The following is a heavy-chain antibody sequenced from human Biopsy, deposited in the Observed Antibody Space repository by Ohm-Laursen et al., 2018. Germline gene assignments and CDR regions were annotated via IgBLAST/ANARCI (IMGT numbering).Heavy chain of an antibody. D-gene: IGHD3-22*01. J-gene: IGHJ2*01. V-gene: IGHV4-31*01. Sequence: TLSLTCPVSGGSIGGGEYYWNWIRQHPGKGLEWNGLISYSGTTFYNPSLESLLTISIDTSKNHFSLNLRSVTAADTAVYYCARGVPHYDGSGFPLAGYWYFDLWGRGTLVTVSS. CDR1: GGSIGGGEYY. CDR2: ISYSGTT. CDR3: ARGVPHYDGSGFPLAGYWYFDL.